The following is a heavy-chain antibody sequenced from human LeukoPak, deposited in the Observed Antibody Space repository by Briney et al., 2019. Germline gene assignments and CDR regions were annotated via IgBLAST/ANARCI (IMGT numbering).Heavy chain of an antibody. CDR1: GFTFSAYT. Sequence: GGSLRLSCAASGFTFSAYTMTWVRQAPGQGLEWVASVGSSGAYIYYADSVQGRFTISRDNAKNSLFLQMNSLRVEDTALYYCARMHLFGVVNYNYYYMDVWGKGTPVTVSS. V-gene: IGHV3-21*01. CDR3: ARMHLFGVVNYNYYYMDV. CDR2: VGSSGAYI. J-gene: IGHJ6*03. D-gene: IGHD3-3*01.